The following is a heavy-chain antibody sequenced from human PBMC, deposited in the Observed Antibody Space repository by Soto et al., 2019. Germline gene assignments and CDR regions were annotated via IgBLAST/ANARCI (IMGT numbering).Heavy chain of an antibody. CDR2: IYPGDSDT. V-gene: IGHV5-51*01. CDR1: GYTFTNNW. J-gene: IGHJ6*04. Sequence: EVQLVQAGAEVKKPGESLKISCKGSGYTFTNNWVGWVRQMPGKGLEWMGIIYPGDSDTRYSPSFQGQVTISVDKSIATAYLQWGSLKASHTAMYYWARRSEYHYGSGKYYGLHVWGAGTTVTVSS. CDR3: ARRSEYHYGSGKYYGLHV. D-gene: IGHD3-10*01.